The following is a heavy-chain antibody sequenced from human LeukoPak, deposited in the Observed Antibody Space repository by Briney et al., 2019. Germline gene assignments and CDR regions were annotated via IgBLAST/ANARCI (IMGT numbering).Heavy chain of an antibody. J-gene: IGHJ4*02. Sequence: PGGSLRLSCAASGFTVSSNYMSWVRQAPGKGLEWVSVIYSGGSTYYADSVKGRFTISRDNSKNTQYLQMNSLRAEDTAVYYCARAPYITKPFDYWGQGTLVTVSS. CDR3: ARAPYITKPFDY. CDR2: IYSGGST. V-gene: IGHV3-53*01. D-gene: IGHD1-14*01. CDR1: GFTVSSNY.